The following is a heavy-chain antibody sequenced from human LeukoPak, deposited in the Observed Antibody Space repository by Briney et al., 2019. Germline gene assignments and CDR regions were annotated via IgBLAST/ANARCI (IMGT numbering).Heavy chain of an antibody. J-gene: IGHJ4*02. D-gene: IGHD3-22*01. CDR2: IYHSGST. CDR1: GYSIRSGDY. Sequence: SETLSLTCTVSGYSIRSGDYWGWIRQPPGKGLEWIGNIYHSGSTYYNPSLKSRVTISVETSKNQFSLKLSSVTAADTAVYYCARVTGYMIEDYFDYWGQGTLVTVSS. V-gene: IGHV4-38-2*02. CDR3: ARVTGYMIEDYFDY.